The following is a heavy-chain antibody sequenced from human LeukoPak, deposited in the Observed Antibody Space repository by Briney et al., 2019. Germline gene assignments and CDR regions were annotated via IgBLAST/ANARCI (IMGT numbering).Heavy chain of an antibody. D-gene: IGHD3-10*01. CDR2: INPNSGGT. CDR3: ARLASGSSPFDY. CDR1: GYSFTGYY. Sequence: ASVKVSCKASGYSFTGYYMHWVRQAPGQGLEWMGRINPNSGGTDYAQNSQGRVTMTRDTSITTAYMELSRLRSDDTAVYYCARLASGSSPFDYWGQGTLVTVSS. V-gene: IGHV1-2*06. J-gene: IGHJ4*02.